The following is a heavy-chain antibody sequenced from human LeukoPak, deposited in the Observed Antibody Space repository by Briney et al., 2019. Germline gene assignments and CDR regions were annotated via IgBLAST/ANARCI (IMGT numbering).Heavy chain of an antibody. CDR1: GFTFSSYG. CDR2: IWYDGSNK. Sequence: GRSLRLSCAVSGFTFSSYGMHWVRQAPGKGLEWVAVIWYDGSNKYYADSVKGRFTISRDNSKNTLYLQMNSLRAEDTAVYYCARDCSSTRCIDYWGQGTLVTVSS. CDR3: ARDCSSTRCIDY. V-gene: IGHV3-33*01. J-gene: IGHJ4*02. D-gene: IGHD2-2*01.